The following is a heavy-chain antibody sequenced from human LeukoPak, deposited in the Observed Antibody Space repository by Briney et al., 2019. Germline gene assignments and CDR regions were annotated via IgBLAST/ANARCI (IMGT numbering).Heavy chain of an antibody. CDR1: GFTFSSYG. V-gene: IGHV3-30*18. CDR2: ISYDGSNK. Sequence: GRSLRLSCAASGFTFSSYGMHWVRQAPGKWLEWVAVISYDGSNKYYADSVKGRFTISRDNSQNTLYLQMNSLRAEDTAVYYCAKGASFGYSGYDPRGDYFDYWGQGTLVTVSS. D-gene: IGHD5-12*01. CDR3: AKGASFGYSGYDPRGDYFDY. J-gene: IGHJ4*02.